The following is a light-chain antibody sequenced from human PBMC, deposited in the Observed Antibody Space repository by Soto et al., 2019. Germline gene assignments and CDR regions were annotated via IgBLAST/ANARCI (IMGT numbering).Light chain of an antibody. CDR2: WSS. J-gene: IGKJ4*01. V-gene: IGKV4-1*01. Sequence: DIVMTQSPDSLAVSLGETATITCKSSQSVLYSSNNKNYVAWYQQKPGQPPKLLIYWSSTRDAGVPERFSGSGSGADFPLTISSLQAEVVAVYYCQDYYSTPLTFGGGTKVEIK. CDR1: QSVLYSSNNKNY. CDR3: QDYYSTPLT.